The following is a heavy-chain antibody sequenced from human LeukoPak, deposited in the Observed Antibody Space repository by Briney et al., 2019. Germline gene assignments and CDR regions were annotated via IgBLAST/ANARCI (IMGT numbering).Heavy chain of an antibody. V-gene: IGHV3-30*02. D-gene: IGHD2-15*01. CDR2: IRYDGSNK. CDR3: AKGASGYCSGGSCYYKYHYMDV. CDR1: GFTFSSYG. J-gene: IGHJ6*03. Sequence: GGSLRLSCAASGFTFSSYGMHWVRQAPGKGLEWVAFIRYDGSNKYYADSVKGRFTISRDNSKKTLYLQMNSLRAEDTAVYYCAKGASGYCSGGSCYYKYHYMDVWGKGTTVTISS.